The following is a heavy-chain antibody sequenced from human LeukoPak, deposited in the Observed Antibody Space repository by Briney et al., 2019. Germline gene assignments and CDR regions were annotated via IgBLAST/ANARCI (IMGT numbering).Heavy chain of an antibody. CDR2: ISSSGSTI. V-gene: IGHV3-11*01. CDR1: GFTFNTYA. D-gene: IGHD3-22*01. J-gene: IGHJ4*02. Sequence: PGGSLRLSCAASGFTFNTYAMTWIRQAPGKGLEWVSYISSSGSTIYYADSVKGRFTISRDNAKNSLYLQMNSLRAEDTAVYYCARDHYYYDSSGWDYWGQGTLVTVSS. CDR3: ARDHYYYDSSGWDY.